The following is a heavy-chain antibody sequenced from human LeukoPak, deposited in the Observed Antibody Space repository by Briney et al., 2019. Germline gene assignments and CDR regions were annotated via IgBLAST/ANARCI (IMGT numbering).Heavy chain of an antibody. Sequence: GGSLRLSCAASGFTFSSSAMTWVRQALGKGLEWLSTISTSGGTTYYADSVKGRFTISRDNSKNTLFLQMNSLRAGDTAVYYCAKDARRTSGWYFFDYWGQGTLVTVSS. CDR2: ISTSGGTT. J-gene: IGHJ4*02. D-gene: IGHD6-19*01. CDR1: GFTFSSSA. CDR3: AKDARRTSGWYFFDY. V-gene: IGHV3-23*01.